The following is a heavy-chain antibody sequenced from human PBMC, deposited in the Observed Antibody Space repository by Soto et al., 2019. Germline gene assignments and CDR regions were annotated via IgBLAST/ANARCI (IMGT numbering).Heavy chain of an antibody. CDR1: GYTFTSYY. V-gene: IGHV1-46*03. CDR2: INPSGGST. CDR3: ARVFAGNWNDDPSGGAFDI. D-gene: IGHD1-1*01. Sequence: ASVKVSCKASGYTFTSYYMHWVRQAPGQGLEWIGIINPSGGSTSYAQKFQGRVTMTRDTSTSTVYMELSSLRSEDTAVYYCARVFAGNWNDDPSGGAFDIWGQGTKVTVSS. J-gene: IGHJ3*02.